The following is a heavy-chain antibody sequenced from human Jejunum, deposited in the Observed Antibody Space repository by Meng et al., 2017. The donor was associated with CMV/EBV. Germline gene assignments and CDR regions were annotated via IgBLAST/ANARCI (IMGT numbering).Heavy chain of an antibody. CDR3: AGGRDAYKVRL. CDR1: GGSISSFDYY. V-gene: IGHV4-31*02. CDR2: IYYSGST. Sequence: TGPGGSISSFDYYWGWIRQHPGEGLEWIGCIYYSGSTTYYNPSLASRVTISLDTSKNQFSLNLNSVTAADTAVYYCAGGRDAYKVRLWGQGTLVTVSS. D-gene: IGHD5-24*01. J-gene: IGHJ4*02.